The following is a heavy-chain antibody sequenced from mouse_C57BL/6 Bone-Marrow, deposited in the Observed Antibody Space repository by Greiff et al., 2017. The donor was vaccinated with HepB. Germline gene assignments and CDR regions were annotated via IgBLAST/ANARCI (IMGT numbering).Heavy chain of an antibody. V-gene: IGHV1-42*01. D-gene: IGHD2-4*01. CDR2: INPSTGGT. CDR1: GYSFTGYY. CDR3: VRDYSVAY. Sequence: VQLQQSGPELVKPGASVKISCKASGYSFTGYYMNWVKQSPEKSLEWIGEINPSTGGTTYNQKFKAKATLTVDKSSSTAYMQLKSLTSEDSAVYYCVRDYSVAYWGQGSRVTVSA. J-gene: IGHJ3*01.